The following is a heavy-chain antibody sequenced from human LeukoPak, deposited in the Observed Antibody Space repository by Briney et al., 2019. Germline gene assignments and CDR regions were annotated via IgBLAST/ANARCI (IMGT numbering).Heavy chain of an antibody. Sequence: SETLSLTCAVYGGSFSDYYWNWIRQPPGKGLEWIGEINHIGSTSYNPSLKSRVTISADTSKNQFSLQLRSLTAADTAVYYCATGVPKPDPIVVVPAAIRVAQAFDSWGQGTLVTVSS. CDR1: GGSFSDYY. D-gene: IGHD2-2*01. CDR3: ATGVPKPDPIVVVPAAIRVAQAFDS. V-gene: IGHV4-34*01. J-gene: IGHJ4*02. CDR2: INHIGST.